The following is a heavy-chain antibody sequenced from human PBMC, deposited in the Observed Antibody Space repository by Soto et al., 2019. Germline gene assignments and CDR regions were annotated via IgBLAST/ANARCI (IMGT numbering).Heavy chain of an antibody. CDR1: GFTFTNYW. CDR3: GRVFEY. Sequence: GGSLRLSCAVSGFTFTNYWMHWVRQAPGKGLVWVSRINNDGSGTSYADSVKGRFTISRDNAKNTLYLKMDSLRAEDTGVYFCGRVFEYWGQGTLVTVSS. J-gene: IGHJ4*02. D-gene: IGHD3-10*02. CDR2: INNDGSGT. V-gene: IGHV3-74*01.